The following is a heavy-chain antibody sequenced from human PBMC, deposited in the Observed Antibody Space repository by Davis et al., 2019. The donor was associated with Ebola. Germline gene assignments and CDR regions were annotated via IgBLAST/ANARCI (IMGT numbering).Heavy chain of an antibody. D-gene: IGHD3-16*02. Sequence: AASVKVSCKASGYTFTGYYMHWVRQAPGQGLEWMGRINPKTGGTNYAQKFLGRVTMTTDTSITTAFMELGSLTSDDTAVYYCARDRRLSTDYIGGSYPSDYWGQGTLVTVSS. J-gene: IGHJ4*02. V-gene: IGHV1-2*06. CDR3: ARDRRLSTDYIGGSYPSDY. CDR1: GYTFTGYY. CDR2: INPKTGGT.